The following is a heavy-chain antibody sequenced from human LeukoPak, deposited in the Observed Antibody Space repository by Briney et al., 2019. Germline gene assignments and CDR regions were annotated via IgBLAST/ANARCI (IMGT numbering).Heavy chain of an antibody. Sequence: ASVKVSCKASGYTFTGYYMHWVRQAPGQGLEWMGWINPNSGGTNYAQKFQGRVTMTRDTSISTACMELSRLRSDDTAVYYCARPDTSWSNYYFDYWGQGTLVTVSS. V-gene: IGHV1-2*02. CDR2: INPNSGGT. J-gene: IGHJ4*02. CDR1: GYTFTGYY. CDR3: ARPDTSWSNYYFDY. D-gene: IGHD2-2*01.